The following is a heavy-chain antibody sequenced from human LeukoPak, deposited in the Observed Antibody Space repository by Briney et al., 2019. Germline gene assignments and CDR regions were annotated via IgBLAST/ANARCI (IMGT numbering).Heavy chain of an antibody. J-gene: IGHJ4*02. D-gene: IGHD2-15*01. V-gene: IGHV4-59*10. CDR1: GGSFSGYY. CDR2: IYTSGST. CDR3: ARDCSGGTCYLGVVDY. Sequence: PSETLSLTCAVYGGSFSGYYWSWIRQPAGKGLEWIGRIYTSGSTNYNPSLKSRVTMSVDTSKNQFSLKLSSVTAADAAVYYCARDCSGGTCYLGVVDYWGQGILVTVSS.